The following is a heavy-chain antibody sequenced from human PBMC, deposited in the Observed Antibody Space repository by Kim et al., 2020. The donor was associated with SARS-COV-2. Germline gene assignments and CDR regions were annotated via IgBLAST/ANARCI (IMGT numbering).Heavy chain of an antibody. V-gene: IGHV1-24*01. J-gene: IGHJ4*02. Sequence: PQFQGRGTMTEDTSTDTAYMELSSLRSEDTAVYYCATVPYGSGSYYLFDYWGQGTLVTVSS. D-gene: IGHD3-10*01. CDR3: ATVPYGSGSYYLFDY.